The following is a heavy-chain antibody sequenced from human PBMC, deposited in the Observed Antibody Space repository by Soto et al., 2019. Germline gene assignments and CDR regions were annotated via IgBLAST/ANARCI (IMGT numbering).Heavy chain of an antibody. D-gene: IGHD5-18*01. V-gene: IGHV1-69*13. CDR3: ASGPYSYGHNYYYGMDV. CDR2: IIPIFGTA. Sequence: VASVKVSCKASGGTFSSYAISWVRQAPGQGLEWMGGIIPIFGTANYAQKFQGRVTITADESTSTAYMELSSLRSEDTAVYYCASGPYSYGHNYYYGMDVWGQGTTVTSP. CDR1: GGTFSSYA. J-gene: IGHJ6*02.